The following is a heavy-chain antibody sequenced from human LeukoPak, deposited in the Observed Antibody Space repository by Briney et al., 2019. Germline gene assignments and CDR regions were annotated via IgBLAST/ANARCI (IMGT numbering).Heavy chain of an antibody. CDR2: INQDGSVK. D-gene: IGHD1-26*01. J-gene: IGHJ4*02. V-gene: IGHV3-7*05. CDR1: GFTFSGYW. CDR3: ARGAPYRDSDDY. Sequence: GGSLRLSCAASGFTFSGYWMHWVRQAPGKGLEWVANINQDGSVKNHVDSVKGRFTISRDNAKNSLYLQMNSLRPEDTAVYYCARGAPYRDSDDYWGQGTLVTVSS.